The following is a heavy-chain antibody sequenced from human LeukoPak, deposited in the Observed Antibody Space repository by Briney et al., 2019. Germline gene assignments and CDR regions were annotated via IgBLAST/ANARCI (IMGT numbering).Heavy chain of an antibody. D-gene: IGHD3-3*01. CDR3: ARDPRTLEWLPDAFDI. CDR2: ISSSSSYI. V-gene: IGHV3-21*01. J-gene: IGHJ3*02. Sequence: GGSLRLSCAASGFTFSSYSMNWVRQAPGKGLEWVSSISSSSSYIYYADSVKGRFTISRDNAKNSLYLQMNSLRAEDTAVYYCARDPRTLEWLPDAFDIWGQGTMVTVSS. CDR1: GFTFSSYS.